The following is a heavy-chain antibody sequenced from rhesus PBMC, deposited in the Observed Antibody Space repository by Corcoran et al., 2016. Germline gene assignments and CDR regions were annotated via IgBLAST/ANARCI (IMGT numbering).Heavy chain of an antibody. CDR3: TREREYWTGSDQCAFDF. V-gene: IGHV3S16*01. D-gene: IGHD2-21*01. Sequence: EVQLVESGGGLVQPGGSLRLSCAASGFPFSDYYMSWVRQAPGKGLEWVSSISSASSYIYYADSVKGRFTISRANAKNSLSLQMNSLKTEDTAVYYCTREREYWTGSDQCAFDFWGQGLRVTVSS. CDR2: ISSASSYI. CDR1: GFPFSDYY. J-gene: IGHJ3*01.